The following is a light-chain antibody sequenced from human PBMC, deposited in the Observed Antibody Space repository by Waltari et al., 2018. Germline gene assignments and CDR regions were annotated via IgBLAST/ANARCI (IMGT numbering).Light chain of an antibody. CDR2: GAS. CDR1: QTVSTIS. Sequence: EIVLPQSPGTLSLSPGESATLSCWGSQTVSTISFSWYQQKPAQAPRLLIYGASNRATGIPDRFSGSGSGTDFTLTISRLEPEDFAVYYCQQYDGSVVTFGGGTKVEIK. J-gene: IGKJ4*01. V-gene: IGKV3-20*01. CDR3: QQYDGSVVT.